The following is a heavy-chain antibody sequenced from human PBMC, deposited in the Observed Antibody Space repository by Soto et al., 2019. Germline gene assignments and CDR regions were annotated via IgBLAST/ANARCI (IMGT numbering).Heavy chain of an antibody. J-gene: IGHJ4*02. D-gene: IGHD1-20*01. V-gene: IGHV1-18*01. CDR2: ISAYNGNT. Sequence: QVQLVQSGAEVKKPGASVKVSCKASGYTFTSYGISWVRQAPGQGLEWMGRISAYNGNTHYAQKLQGGVTMTTVTSASTAYMELRRLRSHATAVYYCARDRVYNWNNGGCQRWGQGPLVNVSS. CDR1: GYTFTSYG. CDR3: ARDRVYNWNNGGCQR.